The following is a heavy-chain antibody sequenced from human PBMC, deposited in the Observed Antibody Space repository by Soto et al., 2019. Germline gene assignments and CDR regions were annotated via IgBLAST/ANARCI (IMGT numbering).Heavy chain of an antibody. CDR2: ISSSSSYI. J-gene: IGHJ4*02. CDR3: ARAGLHYDSSGYYLFDY. V-gene: IGHV3-21*01. D-gene: IGHD3-22*01. Sequence: GGSMRLSCAASGFTFSSYSMNWVRQAPGKGLEWVSSISSSSSYIYYADSVKGRFTISRDNAKNSLYLQMNSLRAADTAVYYCARAGLHYDSSGYYLFDYWGQGTLVTVSS. CDR1: GFTFSSYS.